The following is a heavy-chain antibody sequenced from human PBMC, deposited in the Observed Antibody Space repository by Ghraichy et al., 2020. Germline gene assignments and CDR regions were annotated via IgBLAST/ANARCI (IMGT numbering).Heavy chain of an antibody. D-gene: IGHD1-26*01. CDR1: GDSVSSNSAA. CDR3: ARAWVTPYPYSGSYHHDAFDI. Sequence: SQTLSLTCAISGDSVSSNSAAWNWIRQSPSRGLEWLGRTYYRSKWYNDYAVSVKSRITINPDTSKNQFSLQLNSVTPEDTAVYYCARAWVTPYPYSGSYHHDAFDIWGQGTMVTVSS. J-gene: IGHJ3*02. CDR2: TYYRSKWYN. V-gene: IGHV6-1*01.